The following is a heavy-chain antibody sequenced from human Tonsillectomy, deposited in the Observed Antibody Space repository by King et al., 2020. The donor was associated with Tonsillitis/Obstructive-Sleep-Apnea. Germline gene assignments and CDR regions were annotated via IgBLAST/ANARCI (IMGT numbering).Heavy chain of an antibody. CDR3: ANRPLDGARGY. V-gene: IGHV1-2*02. CDR1: GYTFTGFY. D-gene: IGHD2/OR15-2a*01. J-gene: IGHJ4*02. CDR2: INPNSGDT. Sequence: VQLVESGAELKKPGASVKVSCKTSGYTFTGFYLHWVRQAPGQGLEWMGWINPNSGDTNYAQKFQGRVTMSSDTSISTGYMELRGLRYDDTAVYYCANRPLDGARGYWGQGTLVTVSS.